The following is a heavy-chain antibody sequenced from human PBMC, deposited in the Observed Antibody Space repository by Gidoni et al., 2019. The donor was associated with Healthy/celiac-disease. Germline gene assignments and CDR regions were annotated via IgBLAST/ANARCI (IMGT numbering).Heavy chain of an antibody. CDR2: IKQDGSEK. CDR1: GYPFSSYW. V-gene: IGHV3-7*01. CDR3: ARARGGDSFDY. D-gene: IGHD1-26*01. Sequence: EVQLVDSGGGLVQPGGSLRLSCAASGYPFSSYWMSWVRQGPVKGMEWVANIKQDGSEKYYVDSVKGRFTISRDNAKNSLYLQMNSLRAEDTAVYYCARARGGDSFDYWGQGTLVTVSS. J-gene: IGHJ4*02.